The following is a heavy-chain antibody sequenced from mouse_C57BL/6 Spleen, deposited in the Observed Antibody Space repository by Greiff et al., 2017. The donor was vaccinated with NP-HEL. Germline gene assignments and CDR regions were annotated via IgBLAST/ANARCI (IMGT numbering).Heavy chain of an antibody. CDR2: IYPGDGDT. CDR1: GYAFSSSW. Sequence: QVQLQQSGPELVKPGASVKISCKASGYAFSSSWMNWVKQRPGKGLEWIGRIYPGDGDTNYNGKFKGKATLTADKSSSTAYMQLSSLTSEDSAVYFCARSGDGYHSFDYWGQGTTLTISS. J-gene: IGHJ2*01. V-gene: IGHV1-82*01. CDR3: ARSGDGYHSFDY. D-gene: IGHD2-3*01.